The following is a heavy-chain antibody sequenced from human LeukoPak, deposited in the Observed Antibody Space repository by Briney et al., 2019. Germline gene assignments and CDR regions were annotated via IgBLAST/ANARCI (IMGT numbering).Heavy chain of an antibody. Sequence: GGALRLSCAASGFTFSDYNMNWVRQAPGKGLEWVSSISSSSTIYYADPVKGRFTISRDNAKNSLYLQMNSLRAEDTAVYYCARDPGAAMVTCYYYYYGMDVWGKGTTVTVSS. CDR2: ISSSSTI. CDR1: GFTFSDYN. V-gene: IGHV3-69-1*01. J-gene: IGHJ6*04. D-gene: IGHD5-18*01. CDR3: ARDPGAAMVTCYYYYYGMDV.